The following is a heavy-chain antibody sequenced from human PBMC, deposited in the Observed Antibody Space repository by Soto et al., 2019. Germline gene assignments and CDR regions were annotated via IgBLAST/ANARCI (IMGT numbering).Heavy chain of an antibody. CDR3: VLWFGELSYYGMDV. J-gene: IGHJ6*02. CDR2: ISYDGSNK. D-gene: IGHD3-10*01. Sequence: GGALRLSCAASGFTFSSYGMHWVRQAPGKGLEWVAVISYDGSNKYYADSVKGRFTISRDNSKNTLYLQMNSLRAEDTAVYYCVLWFGELSYYGMDVWGQGTTVTVSS. V-gene: IGHV3-30*03. CDR1: GFTFSSYG.